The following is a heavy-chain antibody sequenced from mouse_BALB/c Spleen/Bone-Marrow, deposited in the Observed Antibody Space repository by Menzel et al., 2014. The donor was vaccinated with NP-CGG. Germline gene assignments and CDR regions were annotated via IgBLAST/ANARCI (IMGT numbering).Heavy chain of an antibody. CDR3: ARFGNYEGFAY. CDR1: GYTFTSYW. Sequence: LQQSGSGLVRPGASVKLSCKASGYTFTSYWMHWVKQRHGQGLEWIGNIYPGSGSTNYDEKFKSKGTLTVDKSSSTAYMQLSSPTSEDSAVYYCARFGNYEGFAYWGQGTLVTVSA. D-gene: IGHD2-1*01. V-gene: IGHV1S22*01. J-gene: IGHJ3*01. CDR2: IYPGSGST.